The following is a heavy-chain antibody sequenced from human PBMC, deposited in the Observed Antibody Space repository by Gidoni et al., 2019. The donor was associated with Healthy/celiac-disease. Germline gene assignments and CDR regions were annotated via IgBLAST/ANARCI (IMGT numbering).Heavy chain of an antibody. CDR1: GFTFDDYA. Sequence: EVQLVESGGGLVQPGRSLRLSCAASGFTFDDYAMHWVRPAPGKGLEWVSGISWNSGSIGYADSVKGRFTISRDNAKNSLYLQMNSLRAEDTALYYCAKTGGRYYYYYGMDVWGQGTTVTVSS. V-gene: IGHV3-9*01. D-gene: IGHD2-15*01. CDR3: AKTGGRYYYYYGMDV. CDR2: ISWNSGSI. J-gene: IGHJ6*02.